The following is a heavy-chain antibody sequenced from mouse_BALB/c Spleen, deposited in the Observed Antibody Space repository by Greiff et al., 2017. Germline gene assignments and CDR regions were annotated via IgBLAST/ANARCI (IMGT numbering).Heavy chain of an antibody. CDR1: GFTFSSYA. Sequence: EVKVVESGGGLVKPGGSLKLSCAASGFTFSSYAMSWVRQTPEKRLEWVASISSGGSTYYPDSVKGRFTISRDNARNILYLQMSSLRSEDTAMYYCARDYYGSSPFAYWGQGTLVTVSA. J-gene: IGHJ3*01. CDR2: ISSGGST. CDR3: ARDYYGSSPFAY. V-gene: IGHV5-6-5*01. D-gene: IGHD1-1*01.